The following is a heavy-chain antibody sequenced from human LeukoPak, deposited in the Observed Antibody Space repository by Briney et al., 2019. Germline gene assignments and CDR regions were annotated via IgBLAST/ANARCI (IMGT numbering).Heavy chain of an antibody. J-gene: IGHJ3*02. V-gene: IGHV1-46*01. Sequence: ASVKVSCKASGYTFTSYYMHWVRQAPGQGLEWMGIINPSGGSTSYAQKFQGRVTMTRDTSTSTVYMELSSLRSEDTAVYYCARVDRYYYGGDAFDIWGQGTMVTVSS. D-gene: IGHD3-10*01. CDR1: GYTFTSYY. CDR3: ARVDRYYYGGDAFDI. CDR2: INPSGGST.